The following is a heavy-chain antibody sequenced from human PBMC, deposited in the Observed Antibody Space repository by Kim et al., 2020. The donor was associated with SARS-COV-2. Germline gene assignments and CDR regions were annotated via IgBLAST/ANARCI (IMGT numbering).Heavy chain of an antibody. V-gene: IGHV4-31*02. D-gene: IGHD4-4*01. CDR3: ARGVTPLFDY. CDR2: ST. Sequence: STYYNPSLRRRVTISVETSKNQFSLRLSSVTAADTDVYYCARGVTPLFDYWGQGTLVTVSS. J-gene: IGHJ4*02.